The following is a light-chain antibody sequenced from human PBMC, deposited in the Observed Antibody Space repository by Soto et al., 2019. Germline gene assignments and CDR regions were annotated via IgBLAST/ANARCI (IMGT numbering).Light chain of an antibody. CDR2: DVT. V-gene: IGLV2-14*01. CDR3: NSYAGTSNV. Sequence: QSVLSQPASVSGSPGQSITISCTGTSSDVGGFEYVSWYQHQPGKAPKLIIYDVTKRPSGVSNRFSGSKSGNTASLTISGIQAEDEGDYYCNSYAGTSNVFGTGTKLTVL. J-gene: IGLJ1*01. CDR1: SSDVGGFEY.